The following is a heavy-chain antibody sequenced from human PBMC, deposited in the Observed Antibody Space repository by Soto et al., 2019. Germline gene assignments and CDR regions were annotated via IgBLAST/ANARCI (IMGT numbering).Heavy chain of an antibody. V-gene: IGHV4-34*01. Sequence: SETLSLTCVVYGGSLTGYYWSWIRQPPGRGLEWIGEINPTGSPKYNPSLMSRVTISVDTSKNQFSMKLSSVTAADTAVFYCARSREQWLVDAFDIWGQGTMVTVS. CDR3: ARSREQWLVDAFDI. D-gene: IGHD6-19*01. J-gene: IGHJ3*02. CDR1: GGSLTGYY. CDR2: INPTGSP.